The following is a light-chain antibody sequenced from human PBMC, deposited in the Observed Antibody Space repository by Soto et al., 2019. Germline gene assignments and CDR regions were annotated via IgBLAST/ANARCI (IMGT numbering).Light chain of an antibody. CDR1: QGISSY. Sequence: DIQLTQSPSFLSASVGDRVTITCRASQGISSYLAWYQQKPGKAPKLLIYAASTLQSGVPSRFSGSGSGTEFTLTVSGLEPEDFAVYYCQQRSNWPPITFGQGTRLEIK. CDR2: AAS. V-gene: IGKV1-9*01. J-gene: IGKJ5*01. CDR3: QQRSNWPPIT.